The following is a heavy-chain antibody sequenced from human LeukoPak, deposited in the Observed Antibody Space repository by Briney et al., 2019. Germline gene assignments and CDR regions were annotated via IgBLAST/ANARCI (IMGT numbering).Heavy chain of an antibody. J-gene: IGHJ2*01. CDR2: IYYSGST. V-gene: IGHV4-39*07. CDR1: GGSISSSSYY. CDR3: ARGRGYSGYRYFDL. D-gene: IGHD5-12*01. Sequence: PSETLSLTCTVSGGSISSSSYYWGWIRQPPGKGLEWIGSIYYSGSTYYNPSLKSRVTISVDTSKNQFSLKLSSVTAADTAVYYCARGRGYSGYRYFDLWGRGTLVTVSS.